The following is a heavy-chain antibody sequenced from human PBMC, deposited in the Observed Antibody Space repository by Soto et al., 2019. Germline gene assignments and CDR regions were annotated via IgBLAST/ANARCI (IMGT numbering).Heavy chain of an antibody. D-gene: IGHD3-10*01. CDR2: ISYDGSNK. Sequence: PGGSLRLSCAASGFTFSSYAMHWVRQAPGKGLEWVAVISYDGSNKYYADSVKGRFTISRDNSKNTLYLQMNSLRAEDTAVYYCARAGSYYGSGRADYYYGMDVWGQGTTVTVSS. V-gene: IGHV3-30-3*01. CDR3: ARAGSYYGSGRADYYYGMDV. CDR1: GFTFSSYA. J-gene: IGHJ6*02.